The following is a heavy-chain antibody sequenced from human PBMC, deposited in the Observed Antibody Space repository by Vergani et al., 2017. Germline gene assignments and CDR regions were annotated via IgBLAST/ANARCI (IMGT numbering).Heavy chain of an antibody. D-gene: IGHD1-26*01. J-gene: IGHJ3*02. CDR1: GFTVSSNY. CDR2: IYSGGST. V-gene: IGHV3-53*01. Sequence: EVQLLESGGGLIQPGGSLRLSCAASGFTVSSNYMSWVRQAPGKGLEWVSVIYSGGSTYYADSVKGRFTISRDNSKNTLYLQMNSLRAEDTAVYYCASGWVGTYYPAPDAFDIWGQGTMVTVSS. CDR3: ASGWVGTYYPAPDAFDI.